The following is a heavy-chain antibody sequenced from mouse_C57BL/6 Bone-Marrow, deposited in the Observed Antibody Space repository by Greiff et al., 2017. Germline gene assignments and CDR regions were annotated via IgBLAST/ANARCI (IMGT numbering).Heavy chain of an antibody. D-gene: IGHD4-1*01. CDR1: GYTFTEYT. Sequence: VQGVESGAELVKPGASVKLSCKASGYTFTEYTIHWVKQRSGQGLEWIGWFYPGSGSIKYNEKFKDNATLTADKSSRTVYMELSRLTSEDSAVYFCARHRRLSGPFAYWGQGTLVTVSA. V-gene: IGHV1-62-2*01. J-gene: IGHJ3*01. CDR2: FYPGSGSI. CDR3: ARHRRLSGPFAY.